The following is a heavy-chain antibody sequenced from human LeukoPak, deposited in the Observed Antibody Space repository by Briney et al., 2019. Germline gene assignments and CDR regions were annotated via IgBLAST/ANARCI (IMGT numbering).Heavy chain of an antibody. D-gene: IGHD4-17*01. V-gene: IGHV3-49*03. CDR1: GFTFGDYA. Sequence: GGSLRLSCTASGFTFGDYAMSWFRQAPGKGLEWVGFIRSKHYGGAIEYAASVRGRFTISRDDSKSIAYLQMNSLKTEDTAFYYCARDQLCGDHPGYYYYYMDVWGKGTTVTVSS. CDR2: IRSKHYGGAI. J-gene: IGHJ6*03. CDR3: ARDQLCGDHPGYYYYYMDV.